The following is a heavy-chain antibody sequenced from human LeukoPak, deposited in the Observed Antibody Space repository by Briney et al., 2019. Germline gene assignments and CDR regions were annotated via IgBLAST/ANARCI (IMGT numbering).Heavy chain of an antibody. J-gene: IGHJ4*02. Sequence: PGGSLRLSCAASGFTFSDFAMGWVRQAPGKGLEWVAAIGASGTTTYYADSLKGRFTISRDNSKSTLYLQIHSLRADDTAVYYCAKESPRSSWFVDYWGQGTLVTVSS. CDR3: AKESPRSSWFVDY. V-gene: IGHV3-23*01. CDR1: GFTFSDFA. D-gene: IGHD6-13*01. CDR2: IGASGTTT.